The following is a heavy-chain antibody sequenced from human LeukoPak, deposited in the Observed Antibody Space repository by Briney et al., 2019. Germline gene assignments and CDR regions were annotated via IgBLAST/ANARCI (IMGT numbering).Heavy chain of an antibody. J-gene: IGHJ4*02. V-gene: IGHV3-48*03. CDR1: GFTFSSCE. CDR2: ISSSGSTI. CDR3: ARDGKGRNRIGYYFDY. Sequence: PGGSLRLSCAASGFTFSSCEMNWVRQAPGKGLEWVSYISSSGSTIYYAASVKGRFTISRDNAKNSLYLQMNSLRAEDTAVYYCARDGKGRNRIGYYFDYWGQGTPVTVSS. D-gene: IGHD3-16*01.